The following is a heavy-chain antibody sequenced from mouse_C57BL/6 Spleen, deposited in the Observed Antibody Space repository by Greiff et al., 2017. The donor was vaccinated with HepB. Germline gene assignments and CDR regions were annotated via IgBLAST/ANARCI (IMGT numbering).Heavy chain of an antibody. CDR3: ARGGKAWFAY. V-gene: IGHV3-6*01. CDR2: ISYDGSN. Sequence: EVKLVESGPGLVKPSQSLSLTCSVTGYSITSGYYWNWIRQFPGNKLEWMGYISYDGSNNYNPSLKNRISITRDTSKNQFFLKLNSVTTEDTATYYCARGGKAWFAYWGQGTLVTVSA. J-gene: IGHJ3*01. CDR1: GYSITSGYY. D-gene: IGHD1-3*01.